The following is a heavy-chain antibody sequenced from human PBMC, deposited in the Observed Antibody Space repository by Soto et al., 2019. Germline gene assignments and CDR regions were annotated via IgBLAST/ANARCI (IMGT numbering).Heavy chain of an antibody. CDR1: GFTFSSYA. V-gene: IGHV3-23*01. D-gene: IGHD6-13*01. J-gene: IGHJ4*02. Sequence: PGGSLRLSCAASGFTFSSYAMSWVRQAPGKGLEWVSAISGSGGSTYYADYVKGRFTISRDNSKNTLYLQMNSLRAEDTAVYYCAKRGYSSSWYFGYWGQGTLVTVSS. CDR2: ISGSGGST. CDR3: AKRGYSSSWYFGY.